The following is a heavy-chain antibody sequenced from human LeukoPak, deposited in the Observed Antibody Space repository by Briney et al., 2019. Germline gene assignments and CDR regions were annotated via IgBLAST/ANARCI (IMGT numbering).Heavy chain of an antibody. D-gene: IGHD4-23*01. V-gene: IGHV4-59*01. Sequence: SETLSLTCTVSGGSISSYYWSWIRQPPGEGLEWIGYIYYSGSTNYNPSLKSRVTISVDTSKNQFSLKLSSVTAADTAVYYCASGVVTYYFDYWGQGTLVTVSS. CDR2: IYYSGST. CDR3: ASGVVTYYFDY. CDR1: GGSISSYY. J-gene: IGHJ4*02.